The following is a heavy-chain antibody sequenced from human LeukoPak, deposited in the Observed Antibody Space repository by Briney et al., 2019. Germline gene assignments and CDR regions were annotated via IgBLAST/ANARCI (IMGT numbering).Heavy chain of an antibody. CDR3: ARDGDYYYDSSGSPLDY. CDR2: ISSSGSTI. J-gene: IGHJ4*02. CDR1: GFTFSSYW. Sequence: GGSLRLSCAASGFTFSSYWMSWVRQAPGKGLEWVSYISSSGSTIYYADSVKGRFTISRDNAKNSLYLQMNSLRAEDTAVYYCARDGDYYYDSSGSPLDYWGQGTLVTVSS. D-gene: IGHD3-22*01. V-gene: IGHV3-48*04.